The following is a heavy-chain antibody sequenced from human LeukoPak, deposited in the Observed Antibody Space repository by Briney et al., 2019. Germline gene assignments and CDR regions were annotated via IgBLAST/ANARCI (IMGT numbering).Heavy chain of an antibody. CDR3: ARVPHKRNYDSSDYYGS. CDR1: GFTFTSYW. CDR2: INSDGSST. Sequence: GGSLRLSCAASGFTFTSYWMHWVRQAPGKGLVWVSRINSDGSSTSYADSVKGRFTISRDNAKNSLYLQLNSLRAEDTAVYYCARVPHKRNYDSSDYYGSWGQGTLVTVSS. J-gene: IGHJ4*02. V-gene: IGHV3-74*01. D-gene: IGHD3-22*01.